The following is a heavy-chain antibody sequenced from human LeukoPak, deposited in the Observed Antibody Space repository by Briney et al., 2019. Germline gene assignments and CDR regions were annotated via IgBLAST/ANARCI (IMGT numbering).Heavy chain of an antibody. D-gene: IGHD4-23*01. Sequence: PSETLSLTCTVSGGSISSGDCYWSWIRQPPGKGLEWIGYIYYSGTTYHNPSHRSRLLISVDTSKNQFSLKLSSVTAEDTAVYYCAKHHYGGDSRYFDLWGRGTLVTVSS. CDR2: IYYSGTT. V-gene: IGHV4-30-4*01. J-gene: IGHJ2*01. CDR1: GGSISSGDCY. CDR3: AKHHYGGDSRYFDL.